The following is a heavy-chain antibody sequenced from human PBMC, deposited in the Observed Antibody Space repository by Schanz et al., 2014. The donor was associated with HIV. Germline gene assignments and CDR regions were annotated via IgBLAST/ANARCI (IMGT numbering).Heavy chain of an antibody. Sequence: DVQLVESGGGVVQPGRSLRLSCAASGFTFSSYGMHWVRQAPGKGLEWVSGISWNSGGTGYADSVKGRFTISRDNAKNSLYLQMNSLRAEDTALYYCAKASVEMLGSYFNYGMDVWGQGTTVTVSS. CDR3: AKASVEMLGSYFNYGMDV. V-gene: IGHV3-9*01. CDR2: ISWNSGGT. CDR1: GFTFSSYG. D-gene: IGHD3-10*01. J-gene: IGHJ6*02.